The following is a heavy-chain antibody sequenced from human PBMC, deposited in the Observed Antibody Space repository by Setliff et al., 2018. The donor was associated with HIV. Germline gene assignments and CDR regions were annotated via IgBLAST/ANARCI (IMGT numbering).Heavy chain of an antibody. V-gene: IGHV3-23*01. J-gene: IGHJ4*02. D-gene: IGHD3-22*01. CDR2: ILSTGERT. CDR3: AKELAASGLGYFDS. CDR1: GFTFSNYA. Sequence: LRLSCAASGFTFSNYAMSWVRQAPGEGLEWVSAILSTGERTFYADSVKGRFTIPRDNSKNTVYLQMNSLRAEDTAEYYCAKELAASGLGYFDSWGRGILVTVSS.